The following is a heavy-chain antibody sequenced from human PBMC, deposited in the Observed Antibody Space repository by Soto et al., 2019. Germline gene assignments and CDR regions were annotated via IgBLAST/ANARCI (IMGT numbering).Heavy chain of an antibody. Sequence: EVQLVESGGGLIQPGGSLRPSCVASGFAVSSSYMSWVRQAPGKGLEWVSVIYTGGTTYYADSVKGRFTISRDNSKNTLYLQMNSLRAEDTAVYYCARGTTEVTAVYYWGQGTLVTVSS. CDR2: IYTGGTT. V-gene: IGHV3-53*01. J-gene: IGHJ4*02. D-gene: IGHD4-17*01. CDR3: ARGTTEVTAVYY. CDR1: GFAVSSSY.